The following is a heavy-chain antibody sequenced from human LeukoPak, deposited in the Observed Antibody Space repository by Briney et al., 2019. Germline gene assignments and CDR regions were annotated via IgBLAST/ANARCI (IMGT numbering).Heavy chain of an antibody. V-gene: IGHV4-39*02. CDR1: GGSISSNIHY. J-gene: IGHJ4*01. D-gene: IGHD6-13*01. CDR3: ARDGIEVAGTGYFDY. Sequence: SETLSLTCSVSGGSISSNIHYSAWISQPPRTGLEWIGSIFYSGGSYYNASVKSRVTMSVDASKNQFSLKLSSVTAADTAVYYCARDGIEVAGTGYFDYWDHGTLVTVSS. CDR2: IFYSGGS.